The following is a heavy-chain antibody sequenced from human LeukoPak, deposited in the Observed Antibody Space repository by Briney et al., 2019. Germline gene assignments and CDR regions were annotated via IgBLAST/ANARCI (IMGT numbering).Heavy chain of an antibody. V-gene: IGHV5-51*01. D-gene: IGHD2-15*01. CDR3: ARHIMVGYCSGGSCYSRRQYGYYFDY. CDR1: GYSFTSYW. CDR2: IYPGDSDT. Sequence: GESLKISCKGSGYSFTSYWIGWVRPMPGKGLEGMGIIYPGDSDTRYSPSFQGQVTISADKSIGTAYLQWSGLTASDTAMYYCARHIMVGYCSGGSCYSRRQYGYYFDYWGQGTLVTVSS. J-gene: IGHJ4*02.